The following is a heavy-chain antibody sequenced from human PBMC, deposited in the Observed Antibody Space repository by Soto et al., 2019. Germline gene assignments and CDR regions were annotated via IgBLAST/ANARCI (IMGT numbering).Heavy chain of an antibody. CDR2: IIPIFGTA. D-gene: IGHD1-26*01. CDR1: GGTFSSYA. V-gene: IGHV1-69*13. Sequence: SVKVSCKASGGTFSSYAISWVRQAPGQGLEWMGGIIPIFGTANYAQKFQGRVTITADESTSTAYMELSSLRSEDTAVYYCASLLLRPTPPRKYYFDYWGQGTLVTVSS. CDR3: ASLLLRPTPPRKYYFDY. J-gene: IGHJ4*02.